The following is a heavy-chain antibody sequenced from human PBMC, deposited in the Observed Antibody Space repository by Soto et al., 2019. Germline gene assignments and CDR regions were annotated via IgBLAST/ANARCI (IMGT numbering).Heavy chain of an antibody. J-gene: IGHJ6*02. Sequence: EVQLVESGGGSVQPGRSLRLSCAASGFTFDDYAMHWVRQAPGKGLEWVSGISWNSGSIGYADSVKGRFTISRDNAKNSLYLQMNSLRAEDTALYYCAKDRIVGAIRVPYYGMDVWGQGTTVTVSS. CDR1: GFTFDDYA. CDR3: AKDRIVGAIRVPYYGMDV. V-gene: IGHV3-9*01. CDR2: ISWNSGSI. D-gene: IGHD1-26*01.